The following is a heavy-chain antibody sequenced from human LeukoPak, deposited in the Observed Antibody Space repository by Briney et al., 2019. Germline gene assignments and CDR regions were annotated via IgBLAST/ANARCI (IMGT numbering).Heavy chain of an antibody. V-gene: IGHV3-23*01. J-gene: IGHJ4*02. D-gene: IGHD4-17*01. CDR2: ISPSDGNT. CDR3: AKDSSVPYGITD. CDR1: GFTFSSYA. Sequence: PGGSLRLSCAASGFTFSSYAMSWVRQAPGKGLEWVSAISPSDGNTFYVGSVKGRFTISRDNSKNTLSLQMNSLRAEDTALYYCAKDSSVPYGITDWGQGTLVTVSS.